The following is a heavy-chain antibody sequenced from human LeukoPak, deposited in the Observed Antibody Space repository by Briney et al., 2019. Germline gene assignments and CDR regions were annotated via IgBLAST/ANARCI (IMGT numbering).Heavy chain of an antibody. CDR1: GGSINSYY. CDR3: ARRAAAVGTYYMDV. D-gene: IGHD6-13*01. CDR2: IYYSGGT. Sequence: MPSETPSLTCTVSGGSINSYYWNWIRQPPGKGLEWIGYIYYSGGTNYNPSLKSRVTIAVDTSKNQFSLKLSSVTAADTAVYYCARRAAAVGTYYMDVWGKGTTVTASS. J-gene: IGHJ6*03. V-gene: IGHV4-59*01.